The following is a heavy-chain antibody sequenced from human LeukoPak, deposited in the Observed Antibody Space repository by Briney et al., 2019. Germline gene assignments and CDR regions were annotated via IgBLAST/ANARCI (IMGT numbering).Heavy chain of an antibody. CDR2: ISCSSSYI. D-gene: IGHD2-8*01. Sequence: GGSLRLSCAASGFTFSSYSMNWVRQAPGKGLEWVSSISCSSSYIYYADSVKDRFNIYRDNAKNSLYLQMNSLRAEETAVYYCARESTEIVLMVYAEEEGFDYWGQGTLVTVSS. CDR3: ARESTEIVLMVYAEEEGFDY. J-gene: IGHJ4*02. CDR1: GFTFSSYS. V-gene: IGHV3-21*01.